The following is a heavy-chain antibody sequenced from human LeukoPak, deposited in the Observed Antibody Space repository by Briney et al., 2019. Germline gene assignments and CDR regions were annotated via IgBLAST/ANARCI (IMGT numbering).Heavy chain of an antibody. CDR1: GYTFTSYD. Sequence: ASVKVSCKASGYTFTSYDINWVRQATGQGLEWMGWMNPNSGNTGYAQKFQGRVTITRNTSISTAYMELSSLRSEDTAVYYCARDRPGRYCSTISCYSASPFDPWGQGTLVTVSS. V-gene: IGHV1-8*03. CDR3: ARDRPGRYCSTISCYSASPFDP. J-gene: IGHJ5*02. D-gene: IGHD2-2*02. CDR2: MNPNSGNT.